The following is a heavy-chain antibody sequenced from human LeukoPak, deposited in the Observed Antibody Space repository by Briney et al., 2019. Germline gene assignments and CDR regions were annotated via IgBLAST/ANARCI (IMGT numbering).Heavy chain of an antibody. D-gene: IGHD4-17*01. CDR3: ARLTTVTPRTAFDI. CDR1: GGSISIYY. CDR2: IYYSGNT. J-gene: IGHJ3*02. V-gene: IGHV4-59*01. Sequence: SETLSLTCTVSGGSISIYYWSWIRQPPGKGLEWIGYIYYSGNTNYNPSLKSRVTISVDTSKNQFSLTLSPVTAADTAVYYCARLTTVTPRTAFDIWGQGTLVTVSS.